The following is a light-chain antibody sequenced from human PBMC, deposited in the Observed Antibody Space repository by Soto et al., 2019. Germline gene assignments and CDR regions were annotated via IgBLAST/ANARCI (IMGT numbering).Light chain of an antibody. V-gene: IGKV1-5*01. CDR1: QSISSW. J-gene: IGKJ1*01. CDR2: DAS. CDR3: QQYKSYST. Sequence: DIQMTQSPSTLSASVGDRVTITCRASQSISSWLAWYQQKPGKAPKFLIYDASSLESGVPSRFSGSGSGTEFTLTISSLQPDDFATYYCQQYKSYSTFGQGTKVEIK.